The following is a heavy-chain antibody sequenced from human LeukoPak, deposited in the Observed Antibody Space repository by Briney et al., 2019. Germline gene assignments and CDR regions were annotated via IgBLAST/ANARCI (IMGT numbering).Heavy chain of an antibody. CDR2: IHYSGST. D-gene: IGHD6-19*01. J-gene: IGHJ4*02. CDR3: ARWYSSGWAFDY. CDR1: GGTISSNY. Sequence: SETLSLNCTVSGGTISSNYWNSIRQPPGKGLEWIGYIHYSGSTKYNPSLKSRVNISVDKSKNQCSLELNSVTAADTAVYYCARWYSSGWAFDYWGQGTLVTVSS. V-gene: IGHV4-59*08.